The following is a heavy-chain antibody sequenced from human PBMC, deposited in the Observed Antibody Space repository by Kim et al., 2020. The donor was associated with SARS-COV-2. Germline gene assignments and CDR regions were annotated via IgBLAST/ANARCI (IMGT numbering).Heavy chain of an antibody. Sequence: GGSLRLSCAASGFTFSDYYMSWIRQAPGKGLEWVSYISSSSSYTNYADSVKGRFTISRDNAKNSLYLQMNSLRAEDTAVYYCARFGYSSSSYDPWGQGTLVTVSS. CDR2: ISSSSSYT. CDR3: ARFGYSSSSYDP. V-gene: IGHV3-11*03. J-gene: IGHJ5*02. D-gene: IGHD6-13*01. CDR1: GFTFSDYY.